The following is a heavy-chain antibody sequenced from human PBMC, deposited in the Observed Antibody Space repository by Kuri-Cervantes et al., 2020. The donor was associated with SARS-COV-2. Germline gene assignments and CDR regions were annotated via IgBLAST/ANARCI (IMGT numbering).Heavy chain of an antibody. D-gene: IGHD3-22*01. Sequence: SVKVSCKVSGGTLRSYAITWVRQAPGQGLEWMGRFIPMLDLTNYAPKFRDRVTISSDKSTGTAYLELTSLRPDDTAVYYCARAATYYDTNGYWYWGQGTLVTVSS. J-gene: IGHJ4*02. CDR1: GGTLRSYA. CDR3: ARAATYYDTNGYWY. CDR2: FIPMLDLT. V-gene: IGHV1-69*04.